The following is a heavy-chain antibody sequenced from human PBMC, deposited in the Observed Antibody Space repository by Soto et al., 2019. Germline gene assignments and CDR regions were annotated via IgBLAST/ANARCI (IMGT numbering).Heavy chain of an antibody. CDR1: GHRVSSYSAA. Sequence: SQTLSLACAISGHRVSSYSAAWTWIRQSPSRGLEWLGRTYYRSKWYNDYALSVKSRITINPDTSKNQFSLQPNSMTAEDTAVYYCATEVHYYGSGSYERPTLDYWGPGTLVTVSS. D-gene: IGHD3-10*01. J-gene: IGHJ4*02. CDR3: ATEVHYYGSGSYERPTLDY. CDR2: TYYRSKWYN. V-gene: IGHV6-1*01.